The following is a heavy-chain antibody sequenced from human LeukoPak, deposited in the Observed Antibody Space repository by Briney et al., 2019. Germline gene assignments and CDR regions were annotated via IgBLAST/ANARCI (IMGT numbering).Heavy chain of an antibody. CDR3: AAVATITDYYYYGMDV. CDR1: GFTFTSSA. J-gene: IGHJ6*02. Sequence: SVKVPCKASGFTFTSSAVQWVRQARGQRLEWIGWIVVGSGNTNYAQKFQERVTITRDMSTSTAYMELSSLRSEDTAVYYCAAVATITDYYYYGMDVWGQGTTVTVSS. D-gene: IGHD5-12*01. V-gene: IGHV1-58*01. CDR2: IVVGSGNT.